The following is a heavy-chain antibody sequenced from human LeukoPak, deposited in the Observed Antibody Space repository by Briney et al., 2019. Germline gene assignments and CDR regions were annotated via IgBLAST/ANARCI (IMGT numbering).Heavy chain of an antibody. CDR3: ARVNTQGVPSP. D-gene: IGHD2-15*01. CDR1: GGSISSSDYY. V-gene: IGHV4-39*01. CDR2: IYYRGTT. Sequence: PSETLSLTCTVSGGSISSSDYYWGWIRQPPGKGLEWIASIYYRGTTHYNPSHQRRVTMSVDTSKNQFSLKLSSVTAADTAVYYCARVNTQGVPSPWGQGILVTVSS. J-gene: IGHJ5*02.